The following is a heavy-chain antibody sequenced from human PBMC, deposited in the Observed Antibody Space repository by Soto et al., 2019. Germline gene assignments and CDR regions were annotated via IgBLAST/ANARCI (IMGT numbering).Heavy chain of an antibody. CDR1: GLSLRNYY. V-gene: IGHV3-21*01. D-gene: IGHD6-6*01. J-gene: IGHJ4*01. CDR3: AAQTPVDPDYRSIPFFHY. Sequence: GGSLRLSCAASGLSLRNYYMHWARQAPGTGPEWVSCISSSGLHIYYGDSVKGLFTTSRDNAKNSLYLQMNSLRAEDTAVYSCAAQTPVDPDYRSIPFFHYWGPGTLVTVSS. CDR2: ISSSGLHI.